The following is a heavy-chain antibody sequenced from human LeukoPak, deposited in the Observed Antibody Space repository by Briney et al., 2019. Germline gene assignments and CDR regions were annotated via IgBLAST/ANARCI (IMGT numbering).Heavy chain of an antibody. CDR2: INHSGST. J-gene: IGHJ4*01. CDR3: TRGKPETVFDS. Sequence: SETLSLTCAAYGGSFSGYYWSWIRQPPGKGLEWIGEINHSGSTNYNPSLKSRVTISVDTSKNQFSLKLSSVTAADTAVYYCTRGKPETVFDSWGRGTLVTVSS. V-gene: IGHV4-34*01. CDR1: GGSFSGYY.